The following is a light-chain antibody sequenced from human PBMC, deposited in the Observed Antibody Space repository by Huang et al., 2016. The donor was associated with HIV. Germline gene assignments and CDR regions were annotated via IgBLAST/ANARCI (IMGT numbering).Light chain of an antibody. CDR2: GAT. Sequence: EIVMTQSPVTLSVSPGERATLSCRAGQSVSSNLAWYQQKPGQSPRLLIYGATTRATGAPARFSGSGSGTEFTLTISSLQSEDFAIYYCQQYNNWPRTFGQGTKVDIK. CDR3: QQYNNWPRT. J-gene: IGKJ1*01. V-gene: IGKV3-15*01. CDR1: QSVSSN.